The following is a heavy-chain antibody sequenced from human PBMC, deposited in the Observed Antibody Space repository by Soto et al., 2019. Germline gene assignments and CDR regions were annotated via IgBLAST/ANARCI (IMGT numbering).Heavy chain of an antibody. Sequence: SETLSLICAVSGGSISSGGYSWSWIRQPPGKGLEWIGYIYHSGSTYYNPSLKSRVTISVDRSKNQFSLKLSSVTAADTAVYYCARLFSGSYFYFDYWGQGTLVTVSS. D-gene: IGHD1-26*01. CDR3: ARLFSGSYFYFDY. V-gene: IGHV4-30-2*01. J-gene: IGHJ4*02. CDR1: GGSISSGGYS. CDR2: IYHSGST.